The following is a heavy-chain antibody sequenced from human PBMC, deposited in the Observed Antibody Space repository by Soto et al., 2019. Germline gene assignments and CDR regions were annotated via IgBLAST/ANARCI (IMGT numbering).Heavy chain of an antibody. D-gene: IGHD3-10*01. V-gene: IGHV1-69*13. Sequence: GASVKVSCKASGGTFSSYAISWVRQAPGQGLEWMGGIIPIFGTANYAQKFQGRVTITADESTSTAYMELSSLRSEDTAVYYCASIPMVREPPRAFDIWGPGTVVTVSS. CDR2: IIPIFGTA. CDR1: GGTFSSYA. J-gene: IGHJ3*02. CDR3: ASIPMVREPPRAFDI.